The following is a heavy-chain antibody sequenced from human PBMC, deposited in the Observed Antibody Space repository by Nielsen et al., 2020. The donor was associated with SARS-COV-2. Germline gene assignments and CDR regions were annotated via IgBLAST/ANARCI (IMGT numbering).Heavy chain of an antibody. D-gene: IGHD4-17*01. CDR1: GVSVSSSSAA. V-gene: IGHV6-1*01. CDR2: TYYRSKWYN. CDR3: ARARGAYGDYYYYYYTDV. Sequence: SQTLSLTCAISGVSVSSSSAARNWLRQSPSRGLERLGRTYYRSKWYNDYAVSVKSRITINPDTSKNQFSLHLNSVTPEDTAVYYCARARGAYGDYYYYYYTDVWGKGTTVTVSS. J-gene: IGHJ6*03.